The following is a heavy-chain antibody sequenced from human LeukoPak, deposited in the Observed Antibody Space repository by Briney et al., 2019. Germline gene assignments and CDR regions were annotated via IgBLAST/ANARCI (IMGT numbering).Heavy chain of an antibody. CDR2: ISGSGGST. J-gene: IGHJ4*02. V-gene: IGHV3-23*01. D-gene: IGHD2-2*01. CDR1: GFTFSSYD. Sequence: GGSLRLSCAASGFTFSSYDMSWVRQAPGKGLEWVSAISGSGGSTYYADSVKGRFTISRDNSKNTLYLQMNSLRAEDTAVYYCARGDHTSKLLYWGQGTLVTVSS. CDR3: ARGDHTSKLLY.